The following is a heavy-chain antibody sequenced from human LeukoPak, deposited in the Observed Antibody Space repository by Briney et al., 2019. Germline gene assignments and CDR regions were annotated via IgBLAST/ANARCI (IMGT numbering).Heavy chain of an antibody. Sequence: SVTVSFTASGGTFSSYAISWVRQAPGQGLEWMGGIIPIFGTANYAQKFQGRVTITADKSTSTAYMELSSLRSEDAAVYYCARGEDPGIAAAGTYYYFDYWGQGTLVTVSS. CDR2: IIPIFGTA. D-gene: IGHD6-13*01. V-gene: IGHV1-69*06. CDR1: GGTFSSYA. CDR3: ARGEDPGIAAAGTYYYFDY. J-gene: IGHJ4*02.